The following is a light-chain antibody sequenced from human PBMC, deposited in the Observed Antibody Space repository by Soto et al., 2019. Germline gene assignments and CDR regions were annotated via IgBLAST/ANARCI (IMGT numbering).Light chain of an antibody. CDR1: QSVSSNY. CDR2: GAS. Sequence: EVVLTQSPGTLSLSPGERATLSCRASQSVSSNYLAWYQQKPGQAPRLLIYGASSRATGIPDGFSGSGSGTDFTLTISRLEPEDFAVYYCQQYGSLSWTFGQGTKVDIK. J-gene: IGKJ1*01. V-gene: IGKV3-20*01. CDR3: QQYGSLSWT.